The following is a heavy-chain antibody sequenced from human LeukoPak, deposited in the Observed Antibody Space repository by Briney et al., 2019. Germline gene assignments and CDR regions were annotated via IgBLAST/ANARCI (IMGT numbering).Heavy chain of an antibody. CDR1: GGSISSGSYY. V-gene: IGHV4-61*02. CDR3: ACSGWYISVNYYYYMDV. D-gene: IGHD6-19*01. CDR2: IYTSGTT. J-gene: IGHJ6*03. Sequence: PSETLSLTCIVSGGSISSGSYYWSWIRQPAGKGLEWIGRIYTSGTTNYNPSLKSRVTISVDTSKNQFSLKLSSVTAADTAVYYCACSGWYISVNYYYYMDVWGNGTTVTISS.